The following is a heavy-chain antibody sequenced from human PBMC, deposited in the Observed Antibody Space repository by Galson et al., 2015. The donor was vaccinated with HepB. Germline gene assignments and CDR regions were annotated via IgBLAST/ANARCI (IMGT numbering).Heavy chain of an antibody. CDR2: ISSSSSTI. Sequence: SLRLSCAASGFTFSSYGMNWVRQAPGKGLEWVSYISSSSSTIYYADSVKGRFTISRDNSKNSLYLQMNSLRAEDTAVYYCARVLERVVAGHDYWGQGTLVTVSS. V-gene: IGHV3-48*04. J-gene: IGHJ4*02. CDR3: ARVLERVVAGHDY. D-gene: IGHD2-2*01. CDR1: GFTFSSYG.